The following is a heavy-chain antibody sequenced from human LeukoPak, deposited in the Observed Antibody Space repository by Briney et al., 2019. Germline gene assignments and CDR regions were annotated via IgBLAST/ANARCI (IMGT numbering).Heavy chain of an antibody. J-gene: IGHJ3*02. CDR1: GGSISSSNW. Sequence: SGTLSLTCAVSGGSISSSNWWSWVRQPPGKGLEWIGEIYHGGSTNYNPSLKSRVTISVDRSKNQFSLKLSSVTAADTAVYYCASRPYDFWSGYSAGLAFDIWGQGTMVTVSS. V-gene: IGHV4-4*02. D-gene: IGHD3-3*01. CDR3: ASRPYDFWSGYSAGLAFDI. CDR2: IYHGGST.